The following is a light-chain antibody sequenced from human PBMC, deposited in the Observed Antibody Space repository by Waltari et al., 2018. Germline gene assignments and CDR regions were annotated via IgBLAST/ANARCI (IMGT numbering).Light chain of an antibody. CDR2: LVS. CDR3: MQALQTPRT. J-gene: IGKJ2*01. V-gene: IGKV2-28*01. Sequence: EIGVTQSPLSLPVTPGEPASTSSRSSQSLLHSNGYNYLDWYLQKPGQSPQLLIYLVSTRVSGVPDRFSGSGSGTDFTLKINRVEAEDVGVYYCMQALQTPRTFGQGTKLEIK. CDR1: QSLLHSNGYNY.